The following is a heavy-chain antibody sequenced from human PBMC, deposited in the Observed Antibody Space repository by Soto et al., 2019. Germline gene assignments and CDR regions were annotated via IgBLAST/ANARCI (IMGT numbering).Heavy chain of an antibody. CDR3: AGTQLVNPHRSNYYYYGMDV. D-gene: IGHD6-13*01. Sequence: PSETLPLTCAVYGWSFSGYYWSWIRQPPGKGLEWIGEINHSGSTNYNPSLKSRVTISVDTSKNQFSLRAEDTAVYCCAGTQLVNPHRSNYYYYGMDVRGQGTTVTVSS. CDR1: GWSFSGYY. V-gene: IGHV4-34*01. CDR2: INHSGST. J-gene: IGHJ6*02.